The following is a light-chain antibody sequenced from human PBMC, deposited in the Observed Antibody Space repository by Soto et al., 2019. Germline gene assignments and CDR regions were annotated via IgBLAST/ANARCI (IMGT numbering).Light chain of an antibody. CDR2: AAS. CDR3: QKYDSDPWA. CDR1: QGIGKG. V-gene: IGKV1-27*01. Sequence: DIQMTQSPSSIPASVGDRATITRRASQGIGKGLAWYQQTQGKVPTVLIYAASTLQSGVPSRFSGRGSGTDFTLPISRLQPDDFETYYCQKYDSDPWAFGQGTKVDIK. J-gene: IGKJ1*01.